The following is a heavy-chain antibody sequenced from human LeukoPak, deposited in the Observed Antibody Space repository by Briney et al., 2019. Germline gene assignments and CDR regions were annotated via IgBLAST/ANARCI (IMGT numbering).Heavy chain of an antibody. Sequence: GGSLRLSCAASGFTFSSYWMHWVRQAPGKGLVWVSRINSDGSYTNYADSVKGRFTISRDNAKNTLYLQMNSLRAEDTAVYYCATLGTMVRGVIMDCWGQGTLVTVSS. CDR2: INSDGSYT. D-gene: IGHD3-10*01. J-gene: IGHJ4*02. CDR3: ATLGTMVRGVIMDC. CDR1: GFTFSSYW. V-gene: IGHV3-74*01.